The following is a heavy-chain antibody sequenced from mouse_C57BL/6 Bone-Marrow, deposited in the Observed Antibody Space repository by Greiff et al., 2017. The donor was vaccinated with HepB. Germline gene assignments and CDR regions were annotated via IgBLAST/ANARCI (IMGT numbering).Heavy chain of an antibody. CDR2: IYLGNGYT. D-gene: IGHD2-2*01. CDR1: GYTFTSYG. Sequence: VQLQQSGAELVRPGSSVKMSCKTSGYTFTSYGINWVKQRPGQGLEWIGYIYLGNGYTEYNEKFKGKATLTSDTSSSTAYMQLSSLTSADSAIYFCAREVTTLYYAMDYWGQGTSVTVSS. J-gene: IGHJ4*01. CDR3: AREVTTLYYAMDY. V-gene: IGHV1-58*01.